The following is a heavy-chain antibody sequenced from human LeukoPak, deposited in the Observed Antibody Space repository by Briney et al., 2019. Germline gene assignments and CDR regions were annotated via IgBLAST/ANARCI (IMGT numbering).Heavy chain of an antibody. Sequence: PGGSLRLSCAASGFTFNSYWVHWVRQVPGKGLVWVSRINPAGSSTSYADSVKGRFTISRDNAKNSLYLQMNSLTAEDSAVYYCASRRGSNRPFDYWGQGTLVTVSS. CDR3: ASRRGSNRPFDY. J-gene: IGHJ4*02. D-gene: IGHD1-26*01. CDR1: GFTFNSYW. CDR2: INPAGSST. V-gene: IGHV3-74*01.